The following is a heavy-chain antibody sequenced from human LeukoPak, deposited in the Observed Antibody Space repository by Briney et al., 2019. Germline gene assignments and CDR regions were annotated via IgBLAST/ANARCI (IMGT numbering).Heavy chain of an antibody. CDR3: ARDLGIAADLNWFDP. CDR1: VYTYTSYG. CDR2: ISAYNGNT. D-gene: IGHD6-13*01. J-gene: IGHJ5*02. V-gene: IGHV1-18*04. Sequence: ASVKVSCKASVYTYTSYGISWVRQAPGQGLEWMGWISAYNGNTNYAQKLQGRVTMTTDTSTSTAYMELRSLRSDDTAVYYCARDLGIAADLNWFDPWGQGTLVTVSS.